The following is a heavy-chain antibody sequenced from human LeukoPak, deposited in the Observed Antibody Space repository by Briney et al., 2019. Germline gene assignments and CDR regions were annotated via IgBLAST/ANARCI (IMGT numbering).Heavy chain of an antibody. J-gene: IGHJ6*02. D-gene: IGHD6-19*01. Sequence: SQTLSLTCAISGDSVSSNSAAWNWIRQSPSRGLEWLGRTYYRSKWYNDYAVSVKSRITINPETSKNQVSLQLNSVTPEDTAVYYCARGPYSSCWYGAYYYYGMDVWGQGTPVTVSS. V-gene: IGHV6-1*01. CDR1: GDSVSSNSAA. CDR3: ARGPYSSCWYGAYYYYGMDV. CDR2: TYYRSKWYN.